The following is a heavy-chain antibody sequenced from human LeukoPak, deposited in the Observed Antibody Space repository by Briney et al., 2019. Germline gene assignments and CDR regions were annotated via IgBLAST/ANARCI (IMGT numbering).Heavy chain of an antibody. D-gene: IGHD4-17*01. V-gene: IGHV3-21*01. CDR2: ISSSSSYI. CDR3: ASRIMTTVTTEV. CDR1: GFTFSSYS. Sequence: TGGSLRLSCAASGFTFSSYSMNWVRQAPGKGLEWVSSISSSSSYIYYADSVKGRFTISRDNAKNSLYLQMNSLRAEDTAVYYCASRIMTTVTTEVWGQGTMVTVSS. J-gene: IGHJ3*01.